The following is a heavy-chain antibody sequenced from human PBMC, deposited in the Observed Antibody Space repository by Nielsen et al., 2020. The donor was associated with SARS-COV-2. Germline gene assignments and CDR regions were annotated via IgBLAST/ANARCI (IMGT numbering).Heavy chain of an antibody. CDR1: GFTFSSYA. Sequence: GESLKISCAASGFTFSSYAMSWVRQAPGKGLEWVSAISGSGGSTYYADSVKGRFTISRDNSKNTLYLQMNSLRAEDTAVYYCAKVRRDGYNFDAFDIWGQGTMVTVSS. V-gene: IGHV3-23*01. CDR3: AKVRRDGYNFDAFDI. J-gene: IGHJ3*02. D-gene: IGHD5-24*01. CDR2: ISGSGGST.